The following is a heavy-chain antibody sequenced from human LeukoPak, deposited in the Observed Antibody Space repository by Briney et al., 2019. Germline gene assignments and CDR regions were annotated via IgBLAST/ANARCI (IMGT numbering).Heavy chain of an antibody. CDR2: ISWDGGST. V-gene: IGHV3-43*01. CDR3: AKAGYCSSTSCFTYYYYYMDV. CDR1: GFTFDDYT. Sequence: GGSLRLSCAASGFTFDDYTMHWVRQAPGKGLEWVSLISWDGGSTYYADPVKGRFTISRDNSKNSLYLQMNSLRTEDTALYYCAKAGYCSSTSCFTYYYYYMDVWGKGTTVTVSS. D-gene: IGHD2-2*01. J-gene: IGHJ6*03.